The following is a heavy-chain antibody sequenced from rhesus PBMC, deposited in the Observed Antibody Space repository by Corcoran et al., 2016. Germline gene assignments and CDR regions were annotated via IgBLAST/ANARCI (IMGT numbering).Heavy chain of an antibody. CDR3: VRHPEHANFEYRFPV. D-gene: IGHD4-17*01. J-gene: IGHJ5-1*01. CDR1: GYSIRSGYC. CDR2: IGGSGGDT. Sequence: QGQLQESGPGLVKPSETLSLTCSVSGYSIRSGYCWRWIRPFPGKGLAWIGYIGGSGGDTKKNPSLRSRGTISKDTTKNQFSLTLTSVVAADTAVYYCVRHPEHANFEYRFPVWGAGVLVTVSS. V-gene: IGHV4-127*01.